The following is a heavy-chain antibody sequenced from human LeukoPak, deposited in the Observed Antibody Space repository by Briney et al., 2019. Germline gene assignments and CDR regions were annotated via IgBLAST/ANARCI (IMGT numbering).Heavy chain of an antibody. J-gene: IGHJ3*02. CDR2: MNPNSGDT. V-gene: IGHV1-8*02. Sequence: ASVKVSCKASGYTFATYNINWVRQATGQGLEWTGWMNPNSGDTGYGPKFQGRVTMTRDTSITTAYMELSSLGSEDTAVYYCARQQQRGDAFDIWGQGTIVAVSS. CDR3: ARQQQRGDAFDI. D-gene: IGHD6-13*01. CDR1: GYTFATYN.